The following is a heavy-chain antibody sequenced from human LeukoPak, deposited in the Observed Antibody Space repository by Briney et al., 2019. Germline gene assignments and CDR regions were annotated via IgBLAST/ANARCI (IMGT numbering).Heavy chain of an antibody. D-gene: IGHD3-9*01. J-gene: IGHJ4*02. CDR2: ISGSGGST. CDR3: AKVNGILTGYYKGYFDY. V-gene: IGHV3-23*01. CDR1: GFTFSSYA. Sequence: PGGSLRLSCAASGFTFSSYAMSWVRQAPGKGLEWVSAISGSGGSTYYADSVKGRFTISRDNSKNTLYLQMNSLGAEDTAVYYCAKVNGILTGYYKGYFDYWGQGTLVTVSS.